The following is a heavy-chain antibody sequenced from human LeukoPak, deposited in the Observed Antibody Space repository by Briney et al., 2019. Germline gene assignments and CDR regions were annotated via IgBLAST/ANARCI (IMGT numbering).Heavy chain of an antibody. CDR2: IKQDGSEK. Sequence: GGSLRLSCAASGFTLRNYWMHWVRQAPGAGLELVANIKQDGSEKYYVDSVKGRFTISRDNAKNSLDPQMNSLSAEDSAVYYCVTSPRGTGHYWGQGTLVTLSS. D-gene: IGHD1-1*01. CDR1: GFTLRNYW. V-gene: IGHV3-7*01. J-gene: IGHJ4*02. CDR3: VTSPRGTGHY.